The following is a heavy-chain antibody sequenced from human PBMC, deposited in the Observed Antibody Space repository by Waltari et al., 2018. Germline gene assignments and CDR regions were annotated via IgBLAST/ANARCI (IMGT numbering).Heavy chain of an antibody. CDR2: IIPIYGTP. CDR3: ARRNLGYAFDI. J-gene: IGHJ3*02. D-gene: IGHD1-26*01. V-gene: IGHV1-69*12. Sequence: QVQLVQSGAAVKQPGSSVKVSCKASGGAFGPYAITWVRPAPGHGLEWVGGIIPIYGTPNFAQKFQGRVTFTADESTTTAYMELTSLKSEDTAIYYCARRNLGYAFDIWGQGTLVTVSS. CDR1: GGAFGPYA.